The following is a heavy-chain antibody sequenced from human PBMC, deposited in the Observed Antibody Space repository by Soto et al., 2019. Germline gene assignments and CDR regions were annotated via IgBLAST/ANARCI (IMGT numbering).Heavy chain of an antibody. D-gene: IGHD6-13*01. CDR1: GYTFTSYH. Sequence: ASVKVSCKASGYTFTSYHINWVRQAPGQGLEWMGWISAYNGNTNYAQKLQGRVTMTTDTSTSTAYMELRSLGSDDTAVYYCARGSSSSYSDYDYGLGVWGQGTTVTVSS. V-gene: IGHV1-18*01. J-gene: IGHJ6*02. CDR2: ISAYNGNT. CDR3: ARGSSSSYSDYDYGLGV.